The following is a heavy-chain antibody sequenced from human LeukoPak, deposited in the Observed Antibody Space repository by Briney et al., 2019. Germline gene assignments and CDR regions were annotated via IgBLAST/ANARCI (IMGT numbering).Heavy chain of an antibody. Sequence: PSETLSLTCAVYGGSFSGYYWSWIRQPPGKGLEWIGEINHSGSTNYNPSLKSRVTISVDTSKNQFSLKLSSVTAADTAVYYCARGHLRILRFLEWLSPFDYWGQGTLVTVSS. J-gene: IGHJ4*02. V-gene: IGHV4-34*01. D-gene: IGHD3-3*01. CDR2: INHSGST. CDR1: GGSFSGYY. CDR3: ARGHLRILRFLEWLSPFDY.